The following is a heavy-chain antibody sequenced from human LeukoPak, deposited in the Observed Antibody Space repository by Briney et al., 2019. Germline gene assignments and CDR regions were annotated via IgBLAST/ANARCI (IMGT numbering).Heavy chain of an antibody. CDR2: IYTSGST. CDR1: GGSINSYY. CDR3: ARDHDYTRYFDY. D-gene: IGHD4-11*01. V-gene: IGHV4-4*07. Sequence: SETLSLTCTVSGGSINSYYWSWIRRPAGKGLEWIGRIYTSGSTNYNPSLKSRVTMSVDTSKNQFSLKLSSVTAADTAVYYCARDHDYTRYFDYWGQGTLVTVSS. J-gene: IGHJ4*02.